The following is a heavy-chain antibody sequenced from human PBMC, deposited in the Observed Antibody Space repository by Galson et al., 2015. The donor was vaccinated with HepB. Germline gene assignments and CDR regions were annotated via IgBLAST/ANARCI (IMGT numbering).Heavy chain of an antibody. CDR3: AKEVGVFTGYDS. CDR1: GFTFNNYG. V-gene: IGHV3-30*18. D-gene: IGHD5-12*01. J-gene: IGHJ4*02. CDR2: ISGDGMGK. Sequence: SLRLSCAASGFTFNNYGMHWVRQAPGKGLEWVAVISGDGMGKHYADSVKGRFTISRDNPKNTLHVEMSSLTTDDTALYYCAKEVGVFTGYDSWGQGTLVTVSS.